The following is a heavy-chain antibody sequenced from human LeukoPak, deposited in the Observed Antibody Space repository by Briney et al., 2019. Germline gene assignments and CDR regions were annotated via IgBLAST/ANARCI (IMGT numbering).Heavy chain of an antibody. Sequence: ASETVSCKASGYTFTGYYMHWVRQAPGQGLEWMGWINPNSGGTNYAQKFQGRVTMTRDTSISTAYMELSRLRSDDTAVYYCAIIRHYYDSSGYYYESAFDIWGQGTIVTVSS. J-gene: IGHJ3*02. V-gene: IGHV1-2*02. D-gene: IGHD3-22*01. CDR2: INPNSGGT. CDR3: AIIRHYYDSSGYYYESAFDI. CDR1: GYTFTGYY.